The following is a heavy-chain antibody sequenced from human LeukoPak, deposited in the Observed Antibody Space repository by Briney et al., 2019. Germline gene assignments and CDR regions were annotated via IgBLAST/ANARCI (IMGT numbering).Heavy chain of an antibody. CDR1: GFTFGDYA. J-gene: IGHJ5*02. Sequence: GGSLRLSCTASGFTFGDYAMSWFRQAPGKGLEGVGFIRSKAYGGTTEYAASVKGRFTISRDDSISIAYLQMTSRKSEATAVYYRTRAYTQLGFDPWGQGTLVTISS. CDR3: TRAYTQLGFDP. V-gene: IGHV3-49*03. CDR2: IRSKAYGGTT. D-gene: IGHD2-2*01.